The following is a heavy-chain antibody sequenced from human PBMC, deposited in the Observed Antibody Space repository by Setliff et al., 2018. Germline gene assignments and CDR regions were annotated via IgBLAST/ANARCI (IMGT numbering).Heavy chain of an antibody. J-gene: IGHJ5*01. V-gene: IGHV4-39*02. CDR2: ISHSANK. CDR3: ARESRFGGDS. Sequence: SETLSLTCTVSGGSISDNNYYWGWIRQSPGKELEWIGGISHSANKYYNPSFRTGVTISVDMSKNQFFLNLDSVTAADTALYYCARESRFGGDSWGHGTLVTVSS. D-gene: IGHD3-10*01. CDR1: GGSISDNNYY.